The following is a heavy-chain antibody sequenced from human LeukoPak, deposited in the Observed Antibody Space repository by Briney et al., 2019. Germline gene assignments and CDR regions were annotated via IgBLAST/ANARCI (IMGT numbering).Heavy chain of an antibody. CDR2: ISPKSGNT. Sequence: ASVKVSCKVSGYTFTNYDINWVRQATGQGLEWMGWISPKSGNTGYAQKFQGRVTMTSYTSISTAYMELSSLRSEDTAVYYCARAYSSSWSVYYYMDVWGKGTTVTVSS. CDR3: ARAYSSSWSVYYYMDV. J-gene: IGHJ6*03. V-gene: IGHV1-8*01. D-gene: IGHD6-13*01. CDR1: GYTFTNYD.